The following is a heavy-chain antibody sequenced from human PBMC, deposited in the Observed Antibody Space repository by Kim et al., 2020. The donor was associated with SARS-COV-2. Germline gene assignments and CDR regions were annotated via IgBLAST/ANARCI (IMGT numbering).Heavy chain of an antibody. V-gene: IGHV4-59*01. CDR3: ARVTPVYDILTGYSPDIVDY. CDR2: IYYSGST. J-gene: IGHJ4*02. Sequence: SETLSLTCTVSGGSISSYYWSWIRQPPGKGLEWIGYIYYSGSTNYNPSLKSRVTISVDTSKNQFYLKLSSVTAADTAVYYCARVTPVYDILTGYSPDIVDYWGQGTLVTVSS. CDR1: GGSISSYY. D-gene: IGHD3-9*01.